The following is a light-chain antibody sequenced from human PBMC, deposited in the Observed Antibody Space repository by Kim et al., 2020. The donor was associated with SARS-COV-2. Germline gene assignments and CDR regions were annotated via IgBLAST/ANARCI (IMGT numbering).Light chain of an antibody. Sequence: ASVGDRVTITCQASQEITNHLNWYQQKEGTSPKLLIFDASTLEIGVPSRFSGSGSGTDFTFTITSLQPEDFATYYCQQYDNRPLTFGGGTKVDIK. CDR2: DAS. V-gene: IGKV1-33*01. CDR3: QQYDNRPLT. CDR1: QEITNH. J-gene: IGKJ4*01.